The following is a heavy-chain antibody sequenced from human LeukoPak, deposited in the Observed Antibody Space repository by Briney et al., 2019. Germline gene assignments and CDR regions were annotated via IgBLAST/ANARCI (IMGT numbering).Heavy chain of an antibody. Sequence: GRSLRLSCAASGFTFSSYGMHWVRQAPGKGLEWVAVISYDGSNKYYADSVKGRFTISRDNAKNTLYLQMNSLRAEDTAVYYCARDGGQQPLPDYWGQGTLVTVSS. D-gene: IGHD6-13*01. CDR2: ISYDGSNK. V-gene: IGHV3-30*03. CDR1: GFTFSSYG. CDR3: ARDGGQQPLPDY. J-gene: IGHJ4*02.